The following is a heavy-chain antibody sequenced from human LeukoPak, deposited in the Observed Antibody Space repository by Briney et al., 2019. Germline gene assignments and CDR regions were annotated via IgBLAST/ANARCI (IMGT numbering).Heavy chain of an antibody. D-gene: IGHD2-2*01. CDR3: ARALYHTFDY. J-gene: IGHJ4*02. CDR1: GYSFSSYG. V-gene: IGHV1-18*01. Sequence: ASVTVSCKASGYSFSSYGISWVRQAPGQGLEWIGWISADSGNTIYVQTLQGRVTVTTDTSTSTAYMELRSLRSDDTAVYYCARALYHTFDYWGQGTLVIVSS. CDR2: ISADSGNT.